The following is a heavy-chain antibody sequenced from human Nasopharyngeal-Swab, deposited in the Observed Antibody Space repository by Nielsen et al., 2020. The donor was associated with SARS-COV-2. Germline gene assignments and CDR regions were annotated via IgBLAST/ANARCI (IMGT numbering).Heavy chain of an antibody. Sequence: GGSLRLPCAASGFTFRSYAMHWVRQTPGKGLEWVSLISGDGDSAYYADSIKGRFTISRDNRKNSLYLQMNSLRPEDTALYYCAILVAARDFDYWGQGTLVTVSS. D-gene: IGHD6-6*01. V-gene: IGHV3-43*02. CDR3: AILVAARDFDY. CDR2: ISGDGDSA. J-gene: IGHJ4*02. CDR1: GFTFRSYA.